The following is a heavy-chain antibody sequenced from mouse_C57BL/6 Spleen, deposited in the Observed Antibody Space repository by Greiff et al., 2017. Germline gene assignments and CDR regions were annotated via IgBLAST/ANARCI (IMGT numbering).Heavy chain of an antibody. CDR3: ARDVSWNKFAY. Sequence: EVKLMESGGGLVKPGGSLKLSCAASGFTFSSYAMSWVRQTPEKRLEWVATISDGGSYTYYPANVKGRSTISRDNAKNNLYLQMIHLKSEDAAMYYCARDVSWNKFAYWGQGTLVTVSA. CDR2: ISDGGSYT. J-gene: IGHJ3*01. V-gene: IGHV5-4*01. CDR1: GFTFSSYA.